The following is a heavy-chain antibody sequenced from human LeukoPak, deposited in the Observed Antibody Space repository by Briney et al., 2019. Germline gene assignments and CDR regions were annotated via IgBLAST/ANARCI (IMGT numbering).Heavy chain of an antibody. CDR3: ARGSRLGSGFDY. D-gene: IGHD6-19*01. J-gene: IGHJ4*02. Sequence: GGSLRLSCAASGFTFDDYAMHWVRQAPGKGLEWVAVIWYDGSNKYYADSVKGRFTISRDNSKNTLYLQMNSLRAEDTAVYYCARGSRLGSGFDYWGQGTLVTVSS. CDR2: IWYDGSNK. CDR1: GFTFDDYA. V-gene: IGHV3-33*08.